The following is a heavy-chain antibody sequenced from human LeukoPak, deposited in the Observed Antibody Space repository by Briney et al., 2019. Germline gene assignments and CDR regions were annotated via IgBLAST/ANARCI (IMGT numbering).Heavy chain of an antibody. CDR3: ARERDIVVVVAARGLSWFDP. D-gene: IGHD2-15*01. Sequence: GASVKVSCKXSGGTFSSYAISWVRQAPGQGLEWMGRIIPIFGTANYAQKFQGRVTITTDESTSTAYMELSSLRSEDTAVYYCARERDIVVVVAARGLSWFDPWGQGTLVTVSS. V-gene: IGHV1-69*05. CDR2: IIPIFGTA. CDR1: GGTFSSYA. J-gene: IGHJ5*02.